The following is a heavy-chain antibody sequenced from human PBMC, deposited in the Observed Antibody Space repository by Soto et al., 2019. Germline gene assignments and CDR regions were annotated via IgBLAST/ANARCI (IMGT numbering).Heavy chain of an antibody. CDR3: ARVRSDYYDSSDHSLDY. J-gene: IGHJ4*02. Sequence: PGESLKISCKGSGYSFTSYWIGWVRQMPGKGLEWMGIIYPGDSDTRYSPSFQGQVTISADKSISTAYLQWSSLKASDTAMYYCARVRSDYYDSSDHSLDYWGQGTLVTVSS. V-gene: IGHV5-51*01. CDR2: IYPGDSDT. CDR1: GYSFTSYW. D-gene: IGHD3-22*01.